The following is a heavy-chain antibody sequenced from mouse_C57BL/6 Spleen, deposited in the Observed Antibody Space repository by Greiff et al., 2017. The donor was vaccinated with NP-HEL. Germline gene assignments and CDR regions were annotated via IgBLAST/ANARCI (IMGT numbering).Heavy chain of an antibody. CDR2: ILPGSGST. D-gene: IGHD2-1*01. J-gene: IGHJ1*03. CDR3: ARLGSDGNYGYFDV. V-gene: IGHV1-9*01. Sequence: QVQLQQSGAELMKPGASVKLSCKASGYTFTGYWIEWVKQRPGHGLEWIGEILPGSGSTNYNEKFKGKATFTADTSSNTAYMQLSSLTTEDSALYYCARLGSDGNYGYFDVWGTGTTVTVSS. CDR1: GYTFTGYW.